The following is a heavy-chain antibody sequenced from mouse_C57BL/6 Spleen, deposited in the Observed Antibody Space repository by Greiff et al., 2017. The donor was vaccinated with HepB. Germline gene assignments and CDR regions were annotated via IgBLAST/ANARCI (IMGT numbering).Heavy chain of an antibody. V-gene: IGHV1-7*01. CDR1: GYTFTSYW. CDR3: AKYYGSSPYYFDY. Sequence: QVQLKESGAELAKPGASVKLSCKASGYTFTSYWMHWVTQRPGQGLEWIGYINPSSGYTKYNQKFKDKATLTADKSSSTAYMQLSSLTYEDSAVYYCAKYYGSSPYYFDYWGQGTTLTVSS. J-gene: IGHJ2*01. D-gene: IGHD1-1*01. CDR2: INPSSGYT.